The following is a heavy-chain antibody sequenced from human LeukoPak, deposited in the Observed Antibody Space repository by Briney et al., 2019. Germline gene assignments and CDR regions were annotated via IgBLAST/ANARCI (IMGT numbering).Heavy chain of an antibody. CDR2: ISYDGSNK. J-gene: IGHJ4*02. V-gene: IGHV3-30*04. CDR3: ARDEYSSGWPRGLDY. CDR1: GSTFSSYA. Sequence: GGSLRLSCAASGSTFSSYAMHWVRQAPGKWLEWVAVISYDGSNKYYADSVKGRFTISRDNSKNTLYLQMNSLRAEDTAVYYCARDEYSSGWPRGLDYWGQGTLVTVSS. D-gene: IGHD6-19*01.